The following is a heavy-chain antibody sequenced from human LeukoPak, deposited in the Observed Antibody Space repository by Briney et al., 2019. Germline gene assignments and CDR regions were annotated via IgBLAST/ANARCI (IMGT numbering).Heavy chain of an antibody. Sequence: GGSLRLSCVASGFTVSRNYMTWVRQAPGKGLECVSSITFSSSHIYYADSVKGRFTISRDNTKDSLYLQMNSLRAEDTAIYYCARGPQFSGPGWFDPWGQGTLVTVSS. CDR2: ITFSSSHI. V-gene: IGHV3-21*01. CDR1: GFTVSRNY. J-gene: IGHJ5*02. D-gene: IGHD3-10*01. CDR3: ARGPQFSGPGWFDP.